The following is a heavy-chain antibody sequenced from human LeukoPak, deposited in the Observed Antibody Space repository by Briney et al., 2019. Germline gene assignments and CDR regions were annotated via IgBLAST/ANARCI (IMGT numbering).Heavy chain of an antibody. CDR3: ARNLFDSNAYYSPADY. D-gene: IGHD3-22*01. Sequence: ASVKVSCKASGYTFTYYYIHWVRQAPGQRVEWMGRINPNTGGTNYAQKFQGRVTMTRDTSMSTAYMEVSSLTSDDTAVYYCARNLFDSNAYYSPADYWGQGTLVTVAS. CDR2: INPNTGGT. V-gene: IGHV1-2*06. J-gene: IGHJ4*02. CDR1: GYTFTYYY.